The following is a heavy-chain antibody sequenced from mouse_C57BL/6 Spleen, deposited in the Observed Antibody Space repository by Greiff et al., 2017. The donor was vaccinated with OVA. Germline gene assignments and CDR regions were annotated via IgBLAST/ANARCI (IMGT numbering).Heavy chain of an antibody. V-gene: IGHV1-15*01. CDR2: IDPETGGT. J-gene: IGHJ3*01. CDR1: GYTFTDYE. CDR3: TATGTFLAY. D-gene: IGHD4-1*01. Sequence: QVHVKQSGAELVRPGASVTLSCKASGYTFTDYEMHWVKQTPVHGLEWIGAIDPETGGTAYNQKFKGKAILTADKSSSTAYMELRSLTSEDSAVYYCTATGTFLAYWGQGTLVTVSA.